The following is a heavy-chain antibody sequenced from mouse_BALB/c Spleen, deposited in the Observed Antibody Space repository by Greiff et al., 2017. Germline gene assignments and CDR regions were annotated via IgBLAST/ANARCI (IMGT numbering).Heavy chain of an antibody. CDR2: ISYDGSN. Sequence: EVKLQESGPGLVKPSQSLSLTCSVTGYSITSGYYWNWIRQFPGNKLEWMGYISYDGSNNYNPSLKNRISITRDTSKNQFFLKLNSVTTEDTATYYCARSPYYYDAMDYWGQGTSVTVSS. V-gene: IGHV3-6*02. D-gene: IGHD1-1*01. J-gene: IGHJ4*01. CDR3: ARSPYYYDAMDY. CDR1: GYSITSGYY.